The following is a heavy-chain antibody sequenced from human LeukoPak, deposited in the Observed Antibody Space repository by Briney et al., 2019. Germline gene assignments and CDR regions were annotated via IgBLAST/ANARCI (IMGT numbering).Heavy chain of an antibody. J-gene: IGHJ4*02. V-gene: IGHV1-18*01. CDR3: ARDGYDILTGYRPLDY. Sequence: GASVKVSCKGSGYTFNSRGITWVRQAPGQGLEWMGWIITYNGNTNYAQKFQGRVTMTTDTSTSTAYMELRSLRSDDTAVYYCARDGYDILTGYRPLDYWGQGTLVTVSS. D-gene: IGHD3-9*01. CDR2: IITYNGNT. CDR1: GYTFNSRG.